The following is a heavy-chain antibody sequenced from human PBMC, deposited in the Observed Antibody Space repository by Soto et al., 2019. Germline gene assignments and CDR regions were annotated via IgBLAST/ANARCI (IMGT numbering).Heavy chain of an antibody. D-gene: IGHD3-16*01. CDR2: FDPEDGET. Sequence: ASVKVSCKASGYTLTELSMHWVRQAPGKGLEWMGGFDPEDGETIYAQKFQGRVTMTEDTSTDTAYMELSSLRSEDTAVYYCATDWGDYADYYGMDVWGQGTTVTVSS. J-gene: IGHJ6*02. CDR1: GYTLTELS. CDR3: ATDWGDYADYYGMDV. V-gene: IGHV1-24*01.